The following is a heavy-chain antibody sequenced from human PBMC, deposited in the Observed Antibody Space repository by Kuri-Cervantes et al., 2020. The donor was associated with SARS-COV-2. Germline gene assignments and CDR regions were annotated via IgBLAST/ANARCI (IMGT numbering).Heavy chain of an antibody. V-gene: IGHV4-61*02. J-gene: IGHJ4*02. D-gene: IGHD6-13*01. CDR3: ARGLIAASAGIYFDT. CDR2: IYTSGTT. Sequence: SETLSLTCSVSGGSMSSDSYYWSWIRQPAGKGLEWIGRIYTSGTTDYNPSLKSRVSMSLDTSRNRFSLTLHSVTGADTAVYFCARGLIAASAGIYFDTWGQGSLVTVSS. CDR1: GGSMSSDSYY.